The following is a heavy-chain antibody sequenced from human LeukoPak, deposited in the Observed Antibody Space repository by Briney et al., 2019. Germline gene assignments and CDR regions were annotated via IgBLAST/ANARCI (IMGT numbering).Heavy chain of an antibody. V-gene: IGHV3-73*01. CDR3: TRPSWAGFDY. J-gene: IGHJ4*02. Sequence: GGSLKLSCAASGFTFSGSAMHWVRQASGKGLEWVGRIRSKANSYATAYAASVKGRFTISRDDSKNTAYLRMNSLKSEDTAVYYCTRPSWAGFDYWGQGTLVTVSS. CDR1: GFTFSGSA. CDR2: IRSKANSYAT. D-gene: IGHD6-19*01.